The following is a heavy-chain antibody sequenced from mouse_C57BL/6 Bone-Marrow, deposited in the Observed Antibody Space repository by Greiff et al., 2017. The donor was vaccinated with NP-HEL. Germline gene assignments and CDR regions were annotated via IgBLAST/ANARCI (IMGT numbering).Heavy chain of an antibody. J-gene: IGHJ4*01. CDR3: TRDPASSYYYAMDY. Sequence: QVQLQQSGAELVRPGASVTLSCKASGYTFTDYEMPWVKQTPVHGLEWIGAIDPETGGTAYNQKFKGKAILTADKSSSTAYMELRSLTSEDSAVYYCTRDPASSYYYAMDYWGQGTSVTVSS. CDR2: IDPETGGT. CDR1: GYTFTDYE. D-gene: IGHD3-1*01. V-gene: IGHV1-15*01.